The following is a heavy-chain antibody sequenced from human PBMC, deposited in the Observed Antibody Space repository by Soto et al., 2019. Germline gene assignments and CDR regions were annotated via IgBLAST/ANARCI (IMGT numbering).Heavy chain of an antibody. J-gene: IGHJ4*02. CDR3: AVAMTTVTPYDY. Sequence: QVQLQESGPGLVKPSQTLSLTCTVSGGSFSSGSYCWSWIRQHPGKGLEWIGYIYYSGSTYYNPSLKTRVTMSADTSKNLFSLKLSSVTAADTAVYYCAVAMTTVTPYDYWGQGTLVTVSS. D-gene: IGHD4-17*01. V-gene: IGHV4-31*03. CDR1: GGSFSSGSYC. CDR2: IYYSGST.